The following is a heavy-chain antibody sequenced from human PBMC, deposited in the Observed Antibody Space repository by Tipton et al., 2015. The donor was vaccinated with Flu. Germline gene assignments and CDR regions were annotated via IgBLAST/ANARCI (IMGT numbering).Heavy chain of an antibody. CDR3: ARHDYGDYHWFDP. CDR2: INHSGST. Sequence: WSWIRQSPGKGLEWIGEINHSGSTNYNPSLKSRVTISVDTSKKQFSLNLSSVTAADTAVYYCARHDYGDYHWFDPWGQGRRVAVSS. D-gene: IGHD4-17*01. J-gene: IGHJ5*02. V-gene: IGHV4-34*01.